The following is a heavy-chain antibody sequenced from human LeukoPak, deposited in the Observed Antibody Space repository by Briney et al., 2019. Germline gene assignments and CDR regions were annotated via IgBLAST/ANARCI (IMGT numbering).Heavy chain of an antibody. D-gene: IGHD1-26*01. Sequence: SETLSLTCIVSGDSIRSGSHFWGWIRQPPGKGLEWIGEINHSGSTNYNPSLKSRVTISVDTSKNQFSLKLSSVTAADTAVYYCATSPMWGLRESRYNWFDPWGQGTLVTVSS. CDR1: GDSIRSGSHF. V-gene: IGHV4-39*07. CDR2: INHSGST. J-gene: IGHJ5*02. CDR3: ATSPMWGLRESRYNWFDP.